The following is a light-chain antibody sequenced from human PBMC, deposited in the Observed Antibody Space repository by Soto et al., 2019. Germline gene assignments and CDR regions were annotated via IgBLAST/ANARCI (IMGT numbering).Light chain of an antibody. J-gene: IGKJ1*01. Sequence: EIVLTQSPGTLSLSAAEGATLSCGASQSVTSNYLAWYQQKPGQAPRLLIYGASSRATGIPDRFSGSGSGTDFTLTISRLEPEDFAVYYCQQYGSSPKTFGQGTKVDTK. CDR2: GAS. CDR3: QQYGSSPKT. CDR1: QSVTSNY. V-gene: IGKV3-20*01.